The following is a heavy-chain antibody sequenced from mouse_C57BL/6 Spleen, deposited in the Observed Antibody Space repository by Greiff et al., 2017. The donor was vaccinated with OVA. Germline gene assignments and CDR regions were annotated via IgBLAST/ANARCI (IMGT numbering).Heavy chain of an antibody. CDR3: ARHSNGGYCDV. Sequence: QVQLQQPGAELVKPGASVKLSCKASGYTFTSYWMQWVNQRPGQGLEWIGEIDPSDSSTNYNQKFKGKATLTVDTSSSTADMQLSSLTSEDSAVYYCARHSNGGYCDVWGTGTTVTVSS. D-gene: IGHD2-5*01. CDR2: IDPSDSST. J-gene: IGHJ1*03. CDR1: GYTFTSYW. V-gene: IGHV1-50*01.